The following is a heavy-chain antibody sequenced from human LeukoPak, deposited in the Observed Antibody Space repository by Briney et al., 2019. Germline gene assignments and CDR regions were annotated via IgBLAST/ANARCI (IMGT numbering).Heavy chain of an antibody. Sequence: PGRSLRLSCAASGSTFSSYGMHWVRQAPGKGLEWVAVIWYDGSNKYYADSVKGRFTISRDNSKNTLYLQMNSLRAEDTAVYYCAKSFLGSRGYYYYMDVWGKGTTVTVSS. CDR1: GSTFSSYG. D-gene: IGHD2-15*01. V-gene: IGHV3-33*06. CDR3: AKSFLGSRGYYYYMDV. J-gene: IGHJ6*03. CDR2: IWYDGSNK.